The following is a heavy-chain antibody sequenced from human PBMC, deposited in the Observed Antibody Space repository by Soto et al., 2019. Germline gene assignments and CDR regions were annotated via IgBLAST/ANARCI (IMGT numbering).Heavy chain of an antibody. V-gene: IGHV3-74*03. D-gene: IGHD2-8*01. J-gene: IGHJ4*02. CDR2: IKPDGSRT. CDR3: ARDNTWSYDS. Sequence: GGSLRLSCAASGFPFSSYWMHLVRQAPGEGLVWVSYIKPDGSRTKDADSVKGRFTISRDNARNTLYLRMNSLRAEDTAVYYCARDNTWSYDSWGRGVXVTVSS. CDR1: GFPFSSYW.